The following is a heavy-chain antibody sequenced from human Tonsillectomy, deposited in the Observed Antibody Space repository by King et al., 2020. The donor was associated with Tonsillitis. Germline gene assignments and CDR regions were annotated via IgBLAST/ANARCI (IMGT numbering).Heavy chain of an antibody. J-gene: IGHJ4*02. V-gene: IGHV3-7*01. CDR1: GFTFSTYW. CDR2: IKQDGSEK. D-gene: IGHD3-22*01. Sequence: VQLVESGGGLVQPGGSLRLSCAASGFTFSTYWMTWVRQAPGKGLEWVANIKQDGSEKYYVDSVKGQFTISRDNAKNSLYLQMNSLRAEDTAVYYCASYYDSSGSSGFDYWGQGTLVTVSS. CDR3: ASYYDSSGSSGFDY.